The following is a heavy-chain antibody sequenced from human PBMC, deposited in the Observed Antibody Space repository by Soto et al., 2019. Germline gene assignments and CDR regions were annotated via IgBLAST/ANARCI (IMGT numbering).Heavy chain of an antibody. CDR3: ARGRKQWLTQRGTFFDY. J-gene: IGHJ4*02. V-gene: IGHV4-34*01. Sequence: SETLSLTCAVYGGSFSGYYWSWIRQPPGKGLEWIGEINHSGSTNYNPSLKSRVTISVDTSKNQFSLKLSSVTAADTAVYYCARGRKQWLTQRGTFFDYWGQGTLVTVSS. CDR1: GGSFSGYY. CDR2: INHSGST. D-gene: IGHD6-19*01.